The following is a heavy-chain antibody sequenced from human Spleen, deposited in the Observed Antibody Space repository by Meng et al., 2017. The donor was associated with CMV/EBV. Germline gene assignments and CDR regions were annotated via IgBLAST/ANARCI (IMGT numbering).Heavy chain of an antibody. CDR2: ISTSGGTV. Sequence: GESLKISCAASGFTFGDNYISWIRQAPGEGLEWVSFISTSGGTVEYADSVRGRFTISRDNAKNSAHLQMNSLRAEDTAVYYCAKDPGGSTAMDPTGSAFDIWGQGTMVTVSS. V-gene: IGHV3-11*04. D-gene: IGHD5-18*01. CDR3: AKDPGGSTAMDPTGSAFDI. J-gene: IGHJ3*02. CDR1: GFTFGDNY.